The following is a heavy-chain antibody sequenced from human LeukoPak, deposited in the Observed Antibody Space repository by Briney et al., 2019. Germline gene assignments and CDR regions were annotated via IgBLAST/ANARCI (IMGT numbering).Heavy chain of an antibody. J-gene: IGHJ4*02. D-gene: IGHD6-19*01. CDR1: GGSISSYY. Sequence: SETLSLTCTVSGGSISSYYWNWIRQPAGKGLEWIGRIYTSGSTNYNPSLKSRVTMSVDTSKNQFSLKLTSVTAADTAVYYCARGKVVAGTPGQNSWDNWGQGILVTVSS. V-gene: IGHV4-4*07. CDR2: IYTSGST. CDR3: ARGKVVAGTPGQNSWDN.